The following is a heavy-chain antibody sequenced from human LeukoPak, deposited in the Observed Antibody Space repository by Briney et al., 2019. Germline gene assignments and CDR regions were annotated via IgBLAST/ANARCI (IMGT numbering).Heavy chain of an antibody. Sequence: GASVKVSCKASGYTFTSYGISWVRQAPGQGLEWMGWISAYNGNTNYAQKLQGRVTMTTDTSTSTAYMELRSLRSDDTAVYYCARDVYCSGGSCYSSEYYYYYYGMDVWGQGTTVTVSS. CDR1: GYTFTSYG. CDR3: ARDVYCSGGSCYSSEYYYYYYGMDV. V-gene: IGHV1-18*01. CDR2: ISAYNGNT. J-gene: IGHJ6*02. D-gene: IGHD2-15*01.